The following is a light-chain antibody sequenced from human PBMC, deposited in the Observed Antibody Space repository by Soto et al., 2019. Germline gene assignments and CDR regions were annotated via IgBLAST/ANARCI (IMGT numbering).Light chain of an antibody. Sequence: DIQMTQSPSSLSASVGDRVTITCRASQGINKDLAWFQQKPGKAPKSLISAASSLQSGVPSKFSGSGSGTDFTLTINSLQPEDFASYYCQQYDSYPYTLGQGTKLEIK. CDR3: QQYDSYPYT. CDR1: QGINKD. J-gene: IGKJ2*01. V-gene: IGKV1-16*02. CDR2: AAS.